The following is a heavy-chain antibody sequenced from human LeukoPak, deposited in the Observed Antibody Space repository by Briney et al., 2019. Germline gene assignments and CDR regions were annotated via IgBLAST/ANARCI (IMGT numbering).Heavy chain of an antibody. CDR3: AKPYSDYVGWFDP. CDR2: ISGSGGSI. D-gene: IGHD5-12*01. CDR1: GFTFSSYA. J-gene: IGHJ5*02. Sequence: PRGSLRLSCAASGFTFSSYAMSWVRQAPGKGLEWVSAISGSGGSIYYADSVKGRFTIPRDNSKNTLYLQMNSQRAEDTAVYNCAKPYSDYVGWFDPWGEGTLVPVSS. V-gene: IGHV3-23*01.